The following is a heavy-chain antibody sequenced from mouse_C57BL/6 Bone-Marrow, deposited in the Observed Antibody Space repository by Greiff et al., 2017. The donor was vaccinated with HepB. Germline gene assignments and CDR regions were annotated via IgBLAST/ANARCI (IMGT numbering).Heavy chain of an antibody. V-gene: IGHV6-6*01. J-gene: IGHJ4*01. Sequence: EVKLMESGGGLVQPGGSMKLSCAASGFTFSDAWMDWVRQSPEKGLEWVAEIRNKANNHATYYAESVKGRFTISRDDSKSSVYLQMNSLRAEDTGIYYCTRGWLLHYAMDYWGQGTSVTVSS. CDR2: IRNKANNHAT. CDR3: TRGWLLHYAMDY. D-gene: IGHD2-3*01. CDR1: GFTFSDAW.